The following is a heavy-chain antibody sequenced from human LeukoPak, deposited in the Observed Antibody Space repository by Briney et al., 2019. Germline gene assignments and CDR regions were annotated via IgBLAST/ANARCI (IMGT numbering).Heavy chain of an antibody. Sequence: SETLSLTCTVSGASMSSYYWSWIRQPPGKGLEWIGNVLYSGSTDYNPSLRSRVTISIDTSKDQFSLKLSAVTAADTAVYYCASGDPGGPNDYWGQGTLVTVSS. V-gene: IGHV4-59*01. CDR3: ASGDPGGPNDY. D-gene: IGHD1-14*01. CDR2: VLYSGST. J-gene: IGHJ4*02. CDR1: GASMSSYY.